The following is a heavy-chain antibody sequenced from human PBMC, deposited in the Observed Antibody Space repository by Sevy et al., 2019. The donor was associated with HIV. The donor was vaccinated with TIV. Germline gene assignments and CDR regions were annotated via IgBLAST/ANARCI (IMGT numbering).Heavy chain of an antibody. CDR3: AREGDGIYSSSWSLDY. Sequence: GGSLRLSCAASGFTFISYPMSWVRQAPGKGLEWVSSISASGGYTYYADSVKGRFTISRDNSKNTLYLQMNSLRAEDTAVYYCAREGDGIYSSSWSLDYWGQGTLVTVSS. D-gene: IGHD6-13*01. V-gene: IGHV3-23*01. CDR2: ISASGGYT. J-gene: IGHJ4*02. CDR1: GFTFISYP.